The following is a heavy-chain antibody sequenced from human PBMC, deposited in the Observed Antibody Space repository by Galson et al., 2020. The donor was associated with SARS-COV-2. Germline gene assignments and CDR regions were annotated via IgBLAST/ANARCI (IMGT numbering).Heavy chain of an antibody. CDR3: ARWTRAAGTPYDWFDP. V-gene: IGHV7-4-1*02. Sequence: SVKVSCKASGYTFTSYAMNWVRQAPGQGLEWMGWINTNTGNPTYAQGFTGRFVFSLDTSVSTAYLQISSLKAEDTAVYYCARWTRAAGTPYDWFDPWGQGTLVTVSS. J-gene: IGHJ5*02. CDR2: INTNTGNP. CDR1: GYTFTSYA. D-gene: IGHD6-13*01.